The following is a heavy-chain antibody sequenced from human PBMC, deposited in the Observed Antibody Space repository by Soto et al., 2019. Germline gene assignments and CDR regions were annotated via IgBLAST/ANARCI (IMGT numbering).Heavy chain of an antibody. CDR3: TSRPGYCSGGSCYSRDIDY. V-gene: IGHV3-73*01. Sequence: EVQLVESGGGLVQPGGSLKLSCAASGFTFSGSAMHWVRQASGKGLEWVGRIRSKANSYATAYAASVKGRFTISRDDSKNTAYLQMNSLKTEDTAVYYCTSRPGYCSGGSCYSRDIDYWGQGTLVTVSS. CDR2: IRSKANSYAT. D-gene: IGHD2-15*01. J-gene: IGHJ4*02. CDR1: GFTFSGSA.